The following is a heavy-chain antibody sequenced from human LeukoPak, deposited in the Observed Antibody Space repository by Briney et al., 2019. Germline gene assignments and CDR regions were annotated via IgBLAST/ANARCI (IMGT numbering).Heavy chain of an antibody. CDR2: ISYDGSNK. J-gene: IGHJ4*02. CDR3: ARESTPLF. Sequence: GGSLRLSCAASGFTFSSYAMHWVRQAPGKGLEWVAVISYDGSNKYYADSVKGRFTITRDNSNNIVYLQMNNLRAEDTAVYYCARESTPLFWGQGVRVTVSS. CDR1: GFTFSSYA. V-gene: IGHV3-30-3*01.